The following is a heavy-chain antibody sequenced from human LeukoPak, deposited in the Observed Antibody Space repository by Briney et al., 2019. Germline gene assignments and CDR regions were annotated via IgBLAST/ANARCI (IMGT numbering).Heavy chain of an antibody. CDR2: INHSGST. D-gene: IGHD2-2*01. J-gene: IGHJ4*02. CDR1: GGSFSNYY. Sequence: SETLSLTCAVYGGSFSNYYWNWIRQPPGKGLEWSGEINHSGSTNYNPSLKSRVTISADTSKNQFSLKLSSVTAADTAIYYCARRVQMSSTSLDYWGQGTLVTVSS. CDR3: ARRVQMSSTSLDY. V-gene: IGHV4-34*01.